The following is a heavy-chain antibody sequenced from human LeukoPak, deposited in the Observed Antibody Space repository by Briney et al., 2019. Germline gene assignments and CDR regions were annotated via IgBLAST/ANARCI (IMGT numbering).Heavy chain of an antibody. D-gene: IGHD3-10*01. CDR3: AKDLGLYYYGSGSYADY. Sequence: GRSLRLSCAASGFTFSSYGMHWVRQAPGKGLEWVAVISYDGSNKYYADSVKGRFTISRDNSKNTLYLQMSSLRAEDTAVYYCAKDLGLYYYGSGSYADYWGQGTLVTVSS. CDR2: ISYDGSNK. J-gene: IGHJ4*02. V-gene: IGHV3-30*18. CDR1: GFTFSSYG.